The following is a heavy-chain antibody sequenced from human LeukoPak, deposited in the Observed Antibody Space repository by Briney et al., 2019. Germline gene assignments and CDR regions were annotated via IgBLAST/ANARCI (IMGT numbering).Heavy chain of an antibody. CDR1: GFTFSSYA. D-gene: IGHD1-26*01. V-gene: IGHV3-30-3*01. CDR3: ARDRVGLGPLIAPGAFDI. J-gene: IGHJ3*02. CDR2: ISYDGSNK. Sequence: PGGSLRLSCAASGFTFSSYAMHWVRQAPGKGLEWVAVISYDGSNKYYADSVKGRFTISRDNSKNTLYLQMNSLRAEDTAVYYCARDRVGLGPLIAPGAFDIWGQGTMVTVSS.